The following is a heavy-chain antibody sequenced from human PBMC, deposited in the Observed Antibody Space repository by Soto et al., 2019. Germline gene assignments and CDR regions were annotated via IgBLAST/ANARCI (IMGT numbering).Heavy chain of an antibody. CDR3: AREKEWDTAMDSYYYYYGMDV. Sequence: ASVKVSCKASGYTFTSYYMHWVRQAPGQGLEWMGIINPSGGSTSYAQKFQGRVTMTRDTSTSTVYMELSSLRSEDTAVYYCAREKEWDTAMDSYYYYYGMDVWGKGTTVTVSS. V-gene: IGHV1-46*01. J-gene: IGHJ6*04. CDR2: INPSGGST. CDR1: GYTFTSYY. D-gene: IGHD5-18*01.